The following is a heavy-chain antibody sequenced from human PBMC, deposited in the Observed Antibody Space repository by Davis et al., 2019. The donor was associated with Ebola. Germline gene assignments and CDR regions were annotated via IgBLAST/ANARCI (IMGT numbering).Heavy chain of an antibody. D-gene: IGHD2-15*01. Sequence: GESLKISCAASGFTFSSYGMHWVRQAPGKGPEWVAGISHDESRELYADSVKGRFTISRDTAKNSLYLQMNSLRAEDTAVYYCARDFVVAANRRGREIYYYYGMDVWGKGTTVTVSS. CDR2: ISHDESRE. V-gene: IGHV3-30*03. CDR3: ARDFVVAANRRGREIYYYYGMDV. CDR1: GFTFSSYG. J-gene: IGHJ6*04.